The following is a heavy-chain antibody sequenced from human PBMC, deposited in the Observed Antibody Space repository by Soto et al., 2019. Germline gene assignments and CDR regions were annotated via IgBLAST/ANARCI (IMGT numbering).Heavy chain of an antibody. J-gene: IGHJ6*03. V-gene: IGHV4-59*01. CDR3: ARVRVATANYYYYYMDV. Sequence: SETLSLTCTVSGGSISSYYWSWIRQPPGKGLEWIGYIYYSGSTNYNPSLKSRVTISVDTSKNQFSLKLSSVTAADTAVYYCARVRVATANYYYYYMDVWGKGTTVTVSS. CDR1: GGSISSYY. D-gene: IGHD5-12*01. CDR2: IYYSGST.